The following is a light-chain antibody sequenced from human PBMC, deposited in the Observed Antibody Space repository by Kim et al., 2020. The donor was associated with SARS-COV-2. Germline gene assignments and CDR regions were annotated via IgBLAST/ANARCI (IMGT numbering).Light chain of an antibody. CDR2: DVT. J-gene: IGLJ6*01. CDR3: CSYTSSYNNV. Sequence: GQAITTSCSGNSNDSGNYNYVSWYQQEPGKAPNLIISDVTKRPSGVPDRVSGSKSGNMASLTISGLQAEDEADYYVCSYTSSYNNVFGSGTQLTVL. V-gene: IGLV2-11*03. CDR1: SNDSGNYNY.